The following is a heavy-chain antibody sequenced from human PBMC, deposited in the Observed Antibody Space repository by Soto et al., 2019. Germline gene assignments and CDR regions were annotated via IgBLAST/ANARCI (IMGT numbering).Heavy chain of an antibody. D-gene: IGHD3-22*01. J-gene: IGHJ4*02. CDR1: GYTFTSYD. Sequence: ASVKVSCKASGYTFTSYDINWVRQATGQGLEWMGWMNPNSGNTGYAQKFQGRVTMTRNTSISTAYMELSSLRSEDTAVYYCARGITMIDGSRVWGQGTLVTVSS. CDR2: MNPNSGNT. CDR3: ARGITMIDGSRV. V-gene: IGHV1-8*01.